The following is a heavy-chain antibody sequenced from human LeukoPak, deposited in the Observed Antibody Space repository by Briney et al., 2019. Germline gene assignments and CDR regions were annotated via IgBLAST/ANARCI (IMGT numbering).Heavy chain of an antibody. D-gene: IGHD3-3*01. J-gene: IGHJ4*02. CDR1: GFTFNSYW. V-gene: IGHV3-7*03. CDR3: ARGLRTRGDY. Sequence: GGSLRLSCAASGFTFNSYWMSWVRQAPGKGLEWVANIKQDGSEKYYVDSVKGRFTISRDNAKNSLYLQMNSLRAEDTAVYYCARGLRTRGDYWGQGTLVTVSS. CDR2: IKQDGSEK.